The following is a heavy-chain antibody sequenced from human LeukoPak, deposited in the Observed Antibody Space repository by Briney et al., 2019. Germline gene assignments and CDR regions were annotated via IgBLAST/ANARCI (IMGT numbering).Heavy chain of an antibody. V-gene: IGHV3-7*01. J-gene: IGHJ4*02. CDR3: AKDARDHSYGWSWRYFDY. CDR1: GFTFSSYW. D-gene: IGHD5-18*01. Sequence: AGGSLRLSCAASGFTFSSYWMSWVRQAPGKGLEWVAHIKQDGSEKYYVDSVKGRFTISRDNAKNSVYLQMNSLRVEDTAVYYCAKDARDHSYGWSWRYFDYWGQGTLVTVSS. CDR2: IKQDGSEK.